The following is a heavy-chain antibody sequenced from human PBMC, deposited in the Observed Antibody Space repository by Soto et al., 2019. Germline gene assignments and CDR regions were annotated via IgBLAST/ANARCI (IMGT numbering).Heavy chain of an antibody. D-gene: IGHD5-18*01. CDR3: AKGKWIQLCAAGELDYGMDV. CDR2: ISYDGSNK. J-gene: IGHJ6*02. Sequence: QVQLVESGGGVVKPGRSLRLSCAASGFTFSSYGMHWVRQAPGKGLEWVAVISYDGSNKYYADSVKGRFTISRDNSKNTLYLQMNSLKDEETAEYYCAKGKWIQLCAAGELDYGMDVWGQGTTVTVSS. V-gene: IGHV3-30*18. CDR1: GFTFSSYG.